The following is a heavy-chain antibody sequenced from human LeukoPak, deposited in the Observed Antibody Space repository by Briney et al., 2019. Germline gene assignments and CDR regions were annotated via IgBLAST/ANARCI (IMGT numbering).Heavy chain of an antibody. J-gene: IGHJ4*02. CDR1: GFTFSSYS. CDR2: ISSSSSYI. Sequence: GGSLRLSCAASGFTFSSYSMNWVRQAPGKGLEWVSSISSSSSYIYYADSVKGRFTISRDNAKNSLYLQINSLRAEDTAVYYCATATDPLGYCSSTSCPDFDYWGQGTLVTVSS. D-gene: IGHD2-2*01. CDR3: ATATDPLGYCSSTSCPDFDY. V-gene: IGHV3-21*01.